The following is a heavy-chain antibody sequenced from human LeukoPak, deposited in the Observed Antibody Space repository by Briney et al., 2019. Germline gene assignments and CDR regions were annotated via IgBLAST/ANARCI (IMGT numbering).Heavy chain of an antibody. J-gene: IGHJ4*02. Sequence: SETLSLTCAVSGYSISSGYYWGWIRPPPGKGLEWIGSIYHSGSTYYNPSLKSRVTISVDTSKNQFSLKLSSVTAADTAVYYCARLRFLEWLPDYWGQGTLVTVSS. CDR1: GYSISSGYY. CDR3: ARLRFLEWLPDY. D-gene: IGHD3-3*01. V-gene: IGHV4-38-2*01. CDR2: IYHSGST.